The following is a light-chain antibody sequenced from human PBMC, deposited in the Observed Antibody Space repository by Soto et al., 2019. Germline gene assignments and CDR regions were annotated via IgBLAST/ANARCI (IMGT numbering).Light chain of an antibody. CDR1: QTISSL. V-gene: IGKV1-5*03. J-gene: IGKJ5*01. CDR2: KAS. CDR3: QQLNSYPIT. Sequence: DIQMTQTTSTLSGSVGDRVTITCRASQTISSLLAWYQQKPGKAPKLLIYKASTLKSGVPSRFSGSGSGTEFTLTISSLQPEDFATYYCQQLNSYPITFGQGTRLEIK.